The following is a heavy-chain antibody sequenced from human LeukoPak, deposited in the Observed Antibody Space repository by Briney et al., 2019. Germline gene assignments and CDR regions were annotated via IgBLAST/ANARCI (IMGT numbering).Heavy chain of an antibody. V-gene: IGHV4-59*01. Sequence: PSETLSLTCTVSGGSISSYYWSWIRQPPGKGLEWIGYIYYSGSTNYNPSLKSRVTISVDTSKTQFSLKLRSVTAADTAVYYCARSVPPLRYFDWLLVGSFDYWGQGTLVTVSS. D-gene: IGHD3-9*01. CDR1: GGSISSYY. J-gene: IGHJ4*02. CDR3: ARSVPPLRYFDWLLVGSFDY. CDR2: IYYSGST.